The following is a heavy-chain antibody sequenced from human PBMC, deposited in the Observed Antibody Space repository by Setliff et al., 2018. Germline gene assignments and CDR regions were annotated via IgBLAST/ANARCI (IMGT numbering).Heavy chain of an antibody. CDR1: GGSITSHY. J-gene: IGHJ6*03. Sequence: SETLSLTCSVSGGSITSHYWSWIRQSPGKGLEWIGYIDYSGTTNYNPSLKSRVTISSDTSKRQFSLRLTSVTAADTAMYYCARAGPYYDFWSGYYRTMDVWGKGTTVTVSS. CDR3: ARAGPYYDFWSGYYRTMDV. D-gene: IGHD3-3*01. CDR2: IDYSGTT. V-gene: IGHV4-59*11.